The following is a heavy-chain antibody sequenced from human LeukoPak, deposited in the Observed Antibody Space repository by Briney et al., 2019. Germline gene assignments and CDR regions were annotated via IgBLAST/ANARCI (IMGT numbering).Heavy chain of an antibody. CDR3: ARDAPYSTYYFDY. V-gene: IGHV1-2*02. CDR2: INPNSGGT. Sequence: ASVKVSCKASGYTFTGYYMHWVRQAPGQGLEWMGWINPNSGGTNYAQKFQGRVTVTRDTSISTAYMELSRLRSDDTAVYYCARDAPYSTYYFDYWGQGTLVTVSS. CDR1: GYTFTGYY. J-gene: IGHJ4*02. D-gene: IGHD2-15*01.